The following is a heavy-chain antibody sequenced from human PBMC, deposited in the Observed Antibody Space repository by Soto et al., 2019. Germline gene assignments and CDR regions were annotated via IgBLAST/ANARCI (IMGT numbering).Heavy chain of an antibody. CDR1: GGSFHGYY. D-gene: IGHD3-10*01. CDR3: AKGPQAGYYDAGTFYPSGP. Sequence: QVQLQQWGAGVLTPSDTLSLTCAVYGGSFHGYYWSLIRQPPGKGLEWIGVINHSGSVNFNPTFKSRVSISLNKSKNQMPLQLSSVSAADTAVYYCAKGPQAGYYDAGTFYPSGPWGQGTLVTVSS. CDR2: INHSGSV. V-gene: IGHV4-34*01. J-gene: IGHJ5*02.